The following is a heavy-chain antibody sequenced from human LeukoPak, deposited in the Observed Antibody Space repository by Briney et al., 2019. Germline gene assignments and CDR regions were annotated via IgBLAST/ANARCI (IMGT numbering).Heavy chain of an antibody. D-gene: IGHD6-13*01. V-gene: IGHV3-74*01. J-gene: IGHJ1*01. CDR3: SAAGNYEYFQH. CDR1: GFTFSSYE. CDR2: INSDGSST. Sequence: GGSLRLSCAASGFTFSSYEMNWVRQAPGKGLVWVSRINSDGSSTSYADSVKGRFSISRDNGKNTLYLQMNSLRAEDTAVYYCSAAGNYEYFQHWGQGTLVTVSS.